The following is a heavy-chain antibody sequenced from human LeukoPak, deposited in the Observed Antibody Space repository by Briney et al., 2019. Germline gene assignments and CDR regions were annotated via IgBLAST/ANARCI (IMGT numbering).Heavy chain of an antibody. D-gene: IGHD2-2*01. CDR2: IYSSGST. CDR1: SRSITSAGYS. Sequence: SETLSLTCTVSSRSITSAGYSWRWIRQPAGKGLEWIGRIYSSGSTNSNPALKSRATISVDTSKNQFSLKLSSVTAADTAVYYCARGYCTSTSCSENRYYFDSWGQGTLVTVSS. J-gene: IGHJ4*02. CDR3: ARGYCTSTSCSENRYYFDS. V-gene: IGHV4-61*02.